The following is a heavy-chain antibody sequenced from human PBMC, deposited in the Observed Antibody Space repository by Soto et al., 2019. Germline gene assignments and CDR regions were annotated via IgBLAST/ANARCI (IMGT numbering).Heavy chain of an antibody. CDR3: ARDNLPPLSSGLDY. Sequence: QVQLVESGGGVVQPGRSLRLSCAASGFTFSSYGMHWVRQAPGKGLEWVAVIWYDGSNKYYADSVKGRFTISRDNSKNTLYLQMNSLRAEDTAVYYCARDNLPPLSSGLDYWGQGTLVTVSS. J-gene: IGHJ4*02. CDR1: GFTFSSYG. V-gene: IGHV3-33*01. D-gene: IGHD6-19*01. CDR2: IWYDGSNK.